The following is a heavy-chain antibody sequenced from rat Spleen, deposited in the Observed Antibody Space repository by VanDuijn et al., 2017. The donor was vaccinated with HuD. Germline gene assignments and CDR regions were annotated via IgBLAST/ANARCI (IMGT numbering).Heavy chain of an antibody. V-gene: IGHV5-46*01. D-gene: IGHD1-11*01. Sequence: EVQLVESGGGLVQPGRSMKLSCAASGFTFSSFPMAWVRQAPTKGLEWVATISTSGGSTYYRDSVKGRFTISRDNAKSTLYLQMNSLRSEDTATYYCTRERREAYYFDYWGQGVMVTVSS. CDR1: GFTFSSFP. CDR2: ISTSGGST. J-gene: IGHJ2*01. CDR3: TRERREAYYFDY.